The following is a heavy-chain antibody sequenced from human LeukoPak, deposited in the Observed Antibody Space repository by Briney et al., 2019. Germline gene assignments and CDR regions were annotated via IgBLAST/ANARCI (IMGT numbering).Heavy chain of an antibody. CDR2: IWNDGSNK. CDR3: TRDRSDSSGYCDY. J-gene: IGHJ4*02. Sequence: GGSLRLSCAASGFTFSSYAMHWVRQAPGKGLEWVAVIWNDGSNKYYVDSVKGRFTISRDNSKSTLYLQMNSLRAEDTAVYYCTRDRSDSSGYCDYWGQGTLVTVSS. CDR1: GFTFSSYA. V-gene: IGHV3-33*08. D-gene: IGHD3-22*01.